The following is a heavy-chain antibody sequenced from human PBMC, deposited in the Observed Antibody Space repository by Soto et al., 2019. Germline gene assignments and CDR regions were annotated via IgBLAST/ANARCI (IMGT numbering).Heavy chain of an antibody. CDR3: ARDRCSGGSCYYSDAFDI. V-gene: IGHV1-46*03. D-gene: IGHD2-15*01. J-gene: IGHJ3*02. Sequence: GASVKVSCKASGYTFTSYYMHWVRQAPGQGLEWMGIINPSGGSTSYAQKFQGRVTMTRDTSTSTVYMELGSLRSEDTAVYYCARDRCSGGSCYYSDAFDIWGQGTMVTVSS. CDR1: GYTFTSYY. CDR2: INPSGGST.